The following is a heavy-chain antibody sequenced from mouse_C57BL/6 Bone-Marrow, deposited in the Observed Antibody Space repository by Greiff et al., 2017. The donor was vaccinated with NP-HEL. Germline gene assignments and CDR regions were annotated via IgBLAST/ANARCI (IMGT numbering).Heavy chain of an antibody. J-gene: IGHJ4*01. CDR3: ARGDYGSSRFGYAMDY. Sequence: VKLMESGAELVKPGASVKISCKASGYAFSSYWMNWVKERPGKGLEWIGQLYPGDGDTKYNGKFKGKATLTADKSSSTAYMQVSSLTSEDSAVYFCARGDYGSSRFGYAMDYWGQGTSVTVSS. V-gene: IGHV1-80*01. CDR2: LYPGDGDT. CDR1: GYAFSSYW. D-gene: IGHD1-1*01.